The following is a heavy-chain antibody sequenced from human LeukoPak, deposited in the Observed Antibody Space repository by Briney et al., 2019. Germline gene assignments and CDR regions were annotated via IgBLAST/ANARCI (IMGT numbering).Heavy chain of an antibody. V-gene: IGHV1-2*02. J-gene: IGHJ4*02. D-gene: IGHD4-11*01. CDR3: ARDGYSNPPSDY. CDR2: INPNTGGT. CDR1: GYTFTDF. Sequence: ASVKVSCKASGYTFTDFMLWVRQAPGQGLEWLGWINPNTGGTDHAQKLQGRVTMTTDTSTSTAYMELRSLRSDDTAVYYCARDGYSNPPSDYWGQGTLVTVSS.